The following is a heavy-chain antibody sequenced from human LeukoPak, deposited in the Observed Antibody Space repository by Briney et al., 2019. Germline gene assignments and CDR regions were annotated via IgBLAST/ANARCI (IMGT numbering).Heavy chain of an antibody. Sequence: SGTLSLTCTVSGGSVSSYYWSWIRQPPGKGLEWIGYIYYSGSTNYSPSLKSRVTITVTTSKNQFTLKLSLVTAADTAVYYCARAGSGSYYNTGLFDYWGQGTLVTVSS. D-gene: IGHD3-10*01. J-gene: IGHJ4*02. V-gene: IGHV4-59*02. CDR1: GGSVSSYY. CDR3: ARAGSGSYYNTGLFDY. CDR2: IYYSGST.